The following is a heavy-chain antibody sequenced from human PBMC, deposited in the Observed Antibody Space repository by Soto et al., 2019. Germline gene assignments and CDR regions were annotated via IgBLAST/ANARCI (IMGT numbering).Heavy chain of an antibody. J-gene: IGHJ6*02. V-gene: IGHV5-10-1*01. D-gene: IGHD3-3*01. CDR1: GYSFTSYW. Sequence: GESLKISCKGSGYSFTSYWISWVRQMPGKGLEWMGRIDPSDSYTNYSPSFQGHVTISADKPISTAYLQWSSLKASDTAMYYCARHLPYDFWSGYYTVYYYYYGMDVWGQGTTVTVSS. CDR2: IDPSDSYT. CDR3: ARHLPYDFWSGYYTVYYYYYGMDV.